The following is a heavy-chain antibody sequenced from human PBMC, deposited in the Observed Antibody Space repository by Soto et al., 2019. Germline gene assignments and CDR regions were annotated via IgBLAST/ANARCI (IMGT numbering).Heavy chain of an antibody. D-gene: IGHD2-2*01. J-gene: IGHJ6*02. V-gene: IGHV3-21*01. Sequence: GGSLRLSCAASGFTFSSYSMNWVRQAPGKGLEWDSSSSRSSSYIYYADSVKGRFSISRDNAKNSLYLQMNSLRAEDTAVYYCARDHCSSTSCPPVNCNYCYYDMDVWRRATAVAVS. CDR1: GFTFSSYS. CDR2: SSRSSSYI. CDR3: ARDHCSSTSCPPVNCNYCYYDMDV.